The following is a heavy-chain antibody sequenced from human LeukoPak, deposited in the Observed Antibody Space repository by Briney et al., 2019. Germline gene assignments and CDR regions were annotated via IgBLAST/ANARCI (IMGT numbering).Heavy chain of an antibody. CDR3: ARRVPFADSSSWHNWFDP. J-gene: IGHJ5*02. CDR1: GGSFSGYY. V-gene: IGHV4-59*08. Sequence: SETLSLTCAVYGGSFSGYYWSWIRQPPGKGLVWIGYIYYSGSTNYNPSLKSRVTISVDTSKNQFSLKLSSVTAADTAVYYCARRVPFADSSSWHNWFDPWGQGTLVTVSS. D-gene: IGHD6-13*01. CDR2: IYYSGST.